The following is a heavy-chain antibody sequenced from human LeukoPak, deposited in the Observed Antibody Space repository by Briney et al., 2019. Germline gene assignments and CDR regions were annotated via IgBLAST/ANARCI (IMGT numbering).Heavy chain of an antibody. CDR3: AKSPKEMATNYFDY. D-gene: IGHD5-24*01. CDR2: ISGSGGGA. V-gene: IGHV3-23*01. J-gene: IGHJ4*02. Sequence: TGGSLRLSCAASGFTFSSYAMSWVRQAPGKGLEWVSAISGSGGGAYYADSVKGRFTISRDNSKNTLYLQMNSLRAEDTAVYYCAKSPKEMATNYFDYWGQGTLVTVSS. CDR1: GFTFSSYA.